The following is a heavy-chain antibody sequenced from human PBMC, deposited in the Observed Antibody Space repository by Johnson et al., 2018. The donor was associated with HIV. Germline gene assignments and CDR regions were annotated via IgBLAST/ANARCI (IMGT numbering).Heavy chain of an antibody. Sequence: QLVESGGGVVQPGGSLRLSCAASGFTFSSHGMHWVRQAPGKGLDWVSFIRYDGSTKYYADSVKARFTISRDNSKNTLYLQMNSLRHNDTAVYYCARAVARGQWLADGYIWGQGTTVTVSS. CDR1: GFTFSSHG. V-gene: IGHV3-30*02. CDR2: IRYDGSTK. D-gene: IGHD6-19*01. CDR3: ARAVARGQWLADGYI. J-gene: IGHJ3*02.